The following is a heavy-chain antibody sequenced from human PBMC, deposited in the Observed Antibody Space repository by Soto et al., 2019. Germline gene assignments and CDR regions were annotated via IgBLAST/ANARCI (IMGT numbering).Heavy chain of an antibody. Sequence: QVQLVESGGGVVQPGRSLRLSCAASGFTFRSYAMHWVRQAPGKGLECVAVISYDRSNKFYRDYVKGRFTISRDNSKNTLYLQINSLRYEDTAVYYCARGDREDIAVVIGVRPGEYGVDVWGQGTTVTVSS. CDR1: GFTFRSYA. J-gene: IGHJ6*02. V-gene: IGHV3-30-3*01. CDR2: ISYDRSNK. D-gene: IGHD2-15*01. CDR3: ARGDREDIAVVIGVRPGEYGVDV.